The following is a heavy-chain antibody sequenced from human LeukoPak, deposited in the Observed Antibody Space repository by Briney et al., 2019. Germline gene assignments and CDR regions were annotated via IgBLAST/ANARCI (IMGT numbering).Heavy chain of an antibody. J-gene: IGHJ4*02. CDR3: VRDSYGDYSP. D-gene: IGHD4-17*01. V-gene: IGHV3-21*01. Sequence: GGSLRLFCAASGFTFSSYSMNWVRQAPGKWLEWVSSISSSSSYIYYADSVKGRFTISRDNAKNSLYLQTNSLRAEDTAVYYCVRDSYGDYSPWGQGTLVTVSS. CDR2: ISSSSSYI. CDR1: GFTFSSYS.